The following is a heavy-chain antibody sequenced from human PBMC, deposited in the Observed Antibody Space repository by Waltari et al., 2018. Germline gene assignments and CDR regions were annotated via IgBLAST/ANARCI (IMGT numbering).Heavy chain of an antibody. CDR1: GFTFSSYA. V-gene: IGHV3-30*01. Sequence: QVQLVESGGGVVQPGRSLRLSCAASGFTFSSYAMNWVRQAPGKGLEWLAVISYDGSNKYYADSVKGRFTISRDNSKNTLYLQMNSLRAEDTAVYYCARDGTSSGLDYWGQGTLVTVSS. CDR2: ISYDGSNK. D-gene: IGHD6-19*01. CDR3: ARDGTSSGLDY. J-gene: IGHJ4*02.